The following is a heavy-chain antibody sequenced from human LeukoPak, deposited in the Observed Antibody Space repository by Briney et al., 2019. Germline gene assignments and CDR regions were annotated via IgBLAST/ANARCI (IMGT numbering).Heavy chain of an antibody. CDR2: INHSGST. D-gene: IGHD6-19*01. J-gene: IGHJ6*02. CDR3: ASQSIAVCYYDYGMDA. CDR1: GGSFCGYN. V-gene: IGHV4-34*01. Sequence: PSETLSLTCAVYGGSFCGYNWSWIRPPPGKGLEWIGEINHSGSTNYNTSHKHRVTISVDTSKNQVSLKLSPVTAAETAVYYCASQSIAVCYYDYGMDAWGQGTTVTVSS.